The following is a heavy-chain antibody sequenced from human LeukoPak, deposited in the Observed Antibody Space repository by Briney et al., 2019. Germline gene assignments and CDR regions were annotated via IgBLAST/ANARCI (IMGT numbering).Heavy chain of an antibody. CDR3: ATGSQYYYDSSGYYNAFDI. CDR1: GYTLTELS. V-gene: IGHV1-24*01. D-gene: IGHD3-22*01. Sequence: GASVKVSCKVSGYTLTELSMHWVRPAPGKGLGWMGGFDPEDGETIYAQKFQGRVTMTEDTSTDTAYMELGSLRSEDTAVYYCATGSQYYYDSSGYYNAFDIWGQGTMVTVSS. J-gene: IGHJ3*02. CDR2: FDPEDGET.